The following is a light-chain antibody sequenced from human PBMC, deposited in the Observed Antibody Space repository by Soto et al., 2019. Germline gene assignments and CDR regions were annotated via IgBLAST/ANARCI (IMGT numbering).Light chain of an antibody. CDR2: GTS. Sequence: EIVLTHSPGTLSLYPGERATLSCRASQSVTSTYLAWYQQTPGQAPRLLIYGTSNRATGVPDRFSGSGSGTDFTLNISGLEPEDFAVYYCQQSESSPRTFGQGTKVDIK. CDR1: QSVTSTY. V-gene: IGKV3-20*01. CDR3: QQSESSPRT. J-gene: IGKJ1*01.